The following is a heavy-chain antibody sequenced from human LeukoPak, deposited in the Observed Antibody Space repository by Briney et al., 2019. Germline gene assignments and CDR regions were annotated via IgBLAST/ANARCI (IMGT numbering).Heavy chain of an antibody. CDR1: GGSISSYY. CDR2: IYTSGST. CDR3: ARADDYRYFIDSDP. V-gene: IGHV4-4*07. Sequence: PSETLSLTCTVSGGSISSYYWSWIRQPAGRGWVWVGRIYTSGSTNYNPSLKSRVTMPVDTSKNQFSLKLSSVTAADTAVYCGARADDYRYFIDSDPWGQGTLVTVSS. J-gene: IGHJ5*02. D-gene: IGHD3-9*01.